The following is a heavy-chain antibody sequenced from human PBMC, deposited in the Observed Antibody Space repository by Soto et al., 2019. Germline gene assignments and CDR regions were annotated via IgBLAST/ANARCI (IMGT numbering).Heavy chain of an antibody. V-gene: IGHV3-21*01. Sequence: GGSLRLSCAASGFKFNSYTINWVRQAPGKRLEWLSSISSSGYIFSTDSVRGRFTISRDNAKNSVYLQINSLRAEDTAVYFCARDCSGGSCYHGMDVWGQGTTVTVSS. CDR1: GFKFNSYT. J-gene: IGHJ6*02. CDR3: ARDCSGGSCYHGMDV. D-gene: IGHD2-15*01. CDR2: ISSSGYI.